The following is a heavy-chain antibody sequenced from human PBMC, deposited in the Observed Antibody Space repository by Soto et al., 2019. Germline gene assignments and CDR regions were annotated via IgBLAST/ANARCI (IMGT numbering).Heavy chain of an antibody. CDR2: IIPAFGTA. Sequence: QVHLAQSGAEVKKPGSSVKVSCRVSGGSFTSHAITWVRQAPGQGLEWMGGIIPAFGTANYAQKFRGRVTITADESTTTVYMELFSLRFDDTAVYYCARELASYGHNWLDPWGQGTLVTVSS. J-gene: IGHJ5*02. D-gene: IGHD5-18*01. V-gene: IGHV1-69*12. CDR1: GGSFTSHA. CDR3: ARELASYGHNWLDP.